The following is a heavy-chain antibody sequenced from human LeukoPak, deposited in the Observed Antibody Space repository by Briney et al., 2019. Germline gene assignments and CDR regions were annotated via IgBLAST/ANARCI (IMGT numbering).Heavy chain of an antibody. CDR1: GFTFDHYA. CDR3: AKDPVGATIAKGYFDY. D-gene: IGHD1-26*01. CDR2: ISWNSGSI. V-gene: IGHV3-9*01. J-gene: IGHJ4*02. Sequence: GGSLRLSCAASGFTFDHYAMHWVRQAPGKGLEWVSGISWNSGSIGYADSVKGRFTISRDNAKNSLYLQMNSLRAEDTALYYCAKDPVGATIAKGYFDYWGQGTLVTVSS.